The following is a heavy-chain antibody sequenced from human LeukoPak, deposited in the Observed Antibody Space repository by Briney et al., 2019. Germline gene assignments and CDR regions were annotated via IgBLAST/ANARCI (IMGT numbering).Heavy chain of an antibody. CDR1: GFTFSAYA. CDR2: ISGSGGSI. CDR3: ARDWPTKAAADTVPEYFEH. J-gene: IGHJ1*01. Sequence: GGSLRLSCAASGFTFSAYAMSWVRQAPGKGLEWVSAISGSGGSIYYADSVKGRFTISRDNAKNSLYLQMNSLRAEDTAVYYCARDWPTKAAADTVPEYFEHWGQGTLVTVSS. V-gene: IGHV3-21*01. D-gene: IGHD6-13*01.